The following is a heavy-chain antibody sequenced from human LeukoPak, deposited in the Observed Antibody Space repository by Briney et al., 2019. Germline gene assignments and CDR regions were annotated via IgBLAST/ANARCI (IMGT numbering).Heavy chain of an antibody. Sequence: ASVKVSCTASGGTFSSYAISWVRQAPGQGLEWMGRIIPILGIANYAQKFQGRVTITADKSTSTAYMELSSLRSEDTAVYYCARDRDFSVLAARGLPFDYWGQGTLVTVSS. D-gene: IGHD6-6*01. CDR1: GGTFSSYA. J-gene: IGHJ4*02. CDR2: IIPILGIA. CDR3: ARDRDFSVLAARGLPFDY. V-gene: IGHV1-69*04.